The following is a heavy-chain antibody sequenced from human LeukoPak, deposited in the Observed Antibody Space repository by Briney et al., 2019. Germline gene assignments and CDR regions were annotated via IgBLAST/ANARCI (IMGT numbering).Heavy chain of an antibody. J-gene: IGHJ4*02. D-gene: IGHD3-3*01. Sequence: ASVKVSCKASGYTFASYGISWVRQAPGQGLEWMGWISAYNGNTNYVQRFQGRLTMTTDTSTSTAYMELKSLRSNDTAVYYCAKCVSAYWSENWGQGTLVTVS. CDR2: ISAYNGNT. CDR1: GYTFASYG. CDR3: AKCVSAYWSEN. V-gene: IGHV1-18*01.